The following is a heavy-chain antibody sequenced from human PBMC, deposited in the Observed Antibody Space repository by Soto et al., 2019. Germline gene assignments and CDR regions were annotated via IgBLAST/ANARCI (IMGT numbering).Heavy chain of an antibody. J-gene: IGHJ4*02. CDR1: GFTFTRYS. CDR3: ARESEDLTSNFDY. CDR2: ISSTTNYI. Sequence: GGSLRLSCAASGFTFTRYSMNWVRQAPGKGLEWVSSISSTTNYIYYAYSMKGRFTVSRDNAKNSVYLEMKSLSAEDTAVYYCARESEDLTSNFDYWGQGTLVTVSS. V-gene: IGHV3-21*01.